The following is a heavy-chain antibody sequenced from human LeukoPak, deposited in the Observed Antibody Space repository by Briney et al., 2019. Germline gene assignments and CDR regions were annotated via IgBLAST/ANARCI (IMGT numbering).Heavy chain of an antibody. D-gene: IGHD5-18*01. V-gene: IGHV4-34*01. CDR2: INHSGST. CDR3: ARPKNGYSYGYRYYYMDV. Sequence: SETLSLTCTVSGGSISSYYWSWIRQPPGKGLEWIGEINHSGSTNYDPSLKSRVTISVDTSKNQFSLKLSSVTAADTAVYYCARPKNGYSYGYRYYYMDVWGKGTTVTISS. J-gene: IGHJ6*03. CDR1: GGSISSYY.